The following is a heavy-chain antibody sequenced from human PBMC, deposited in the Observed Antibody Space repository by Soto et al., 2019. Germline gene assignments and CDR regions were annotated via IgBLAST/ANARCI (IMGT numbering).Heavy chain of an antibody. J-gene: IGHJ5*02. D-gene: IGHD4-17*01. V-gene: IGHV3-48*02. Sequence: EVQLVESGGGLVQPGGSLRLSCAASGFTFSSYSMNWVRQAPGKGLEWVSYISSSSSTIYYADSVKGRFTISRDNAKNSLYLQMNSLRDEDTAVYYCARSLRDTVTTLNWFDPWGQGTLVTVSS. CDR1: GFTFSSYS. CDR2: ISSSSSTI. CDR3: ARSLRDTVTTLNWFDP.